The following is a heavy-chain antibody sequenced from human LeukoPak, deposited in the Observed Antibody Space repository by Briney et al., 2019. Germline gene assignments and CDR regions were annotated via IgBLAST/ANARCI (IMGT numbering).Heavy chain of an antibody. D-gene: IGHD1-1*01. CDR3: AVIPGYNWNDGLRDY. CDR1: GYTFTSYG. Sequence: ASVKVSCKASGYTFTSYGINWVRQAPGQGLEWMGWISAYNGNTNYAQKLQGRVTMTTDTSTRTIYMELRSLTSDDTAVYYCAVIPGYNWNDGLRDYWGQGTLVTASS. CDR2: ISAYNGNT. J-gene: IGHJ4*02. V-gene: IGHV1-18*04.